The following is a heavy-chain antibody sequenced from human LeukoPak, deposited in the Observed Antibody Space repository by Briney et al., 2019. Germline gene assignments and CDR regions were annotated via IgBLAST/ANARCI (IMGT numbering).Heavy chain of an antibody. CDR2: VSSIGSTI. V-gene: IGHV3-11*01. CDR3: ARSPPSCWYRPSSIDAFDI. J-gene: IGHJ3*02. D-gene: IGHD6-13*01. Sequence: TGGSLTHSRSASGFPFNDYYIRWLRQAPRKGLAWVSYVSSIGSTIYYADSVKGRLTISRDNAKNSLYLQMNSLRAEDTAVYYCARSPPSCWYRPSSIDAFDIWGQGTMVTVSS. CDR1: GFPFNDYY.